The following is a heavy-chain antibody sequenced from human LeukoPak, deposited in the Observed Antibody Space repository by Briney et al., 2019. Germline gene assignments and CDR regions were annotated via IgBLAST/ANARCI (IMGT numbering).Heavy chain of an antibody. CDR2: LSADGSHK. CDR3: AKGGVSDRGSWYGDYFDY. J-gene: IGHJ4*02. Sequence: PGGSLRLSCEASGFKLSSYGMHWVRQAPGKGLEWVAVLSADGSHKQFADAVKDRFAISRDNSKETLYLQMNGLRSEDTAIYYCAKGGVSDRGSWYGDYFDYWGQGTLVTVSS. CDR1: GFKLSSYG. D-gene: IGHD6-13*01. V-gene: IGHV3-30*18.